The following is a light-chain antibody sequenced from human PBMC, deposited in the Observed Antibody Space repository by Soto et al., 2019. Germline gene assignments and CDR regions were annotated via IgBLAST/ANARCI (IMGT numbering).Light chain of an antibody. Sequence: DIQMTQSPSTLSASVGDRVTITCRASQRISGSLAWYQQKPGKAPKLLIYEASNLKSGVPSRFSGSVSGTEYTLTISSLQPDDCASYYCEQYNGYWTFGQGTRVEIK. CDR1: QRISGS. V-gene: IGKV1-5*03. J-gene: IGKJ1*01. CDR3: EQYNGYWT. CDR2: EAS.